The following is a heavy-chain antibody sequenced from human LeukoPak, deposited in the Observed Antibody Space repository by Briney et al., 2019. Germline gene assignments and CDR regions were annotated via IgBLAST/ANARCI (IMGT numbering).Heavy chain of an antibody. CDR1: GFTFSSYA. CDR2: ISSNGGST. CDR3: ARRYYDFWSGYYKHLAGNDAFDI. D-gene: IGHD3-3*01. V-gene: IGHV3-64*01. Sequence: GGSLRLSCAASGFTFSSYAMHWVRQAPGKGLEYVSAISSNGGSTYYANSVKGRFTISRDNSKNTLYLQMGSLRAEDMAVYYCARRYYDFWSGYYKHLAGNDAFDIWGQGTMVTVSS. J-gene: IGHJ3*02.